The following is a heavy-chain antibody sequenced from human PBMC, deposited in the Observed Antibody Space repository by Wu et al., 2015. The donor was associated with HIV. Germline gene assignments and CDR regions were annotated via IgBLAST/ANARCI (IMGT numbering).Heavy chain of an antibody. V-gene: IGHV1-69*13. J-gene: IGHJ6*02. D-gene: IGHD3-10*01. CDR3: ARNEYYYGSGSPMGYYYYGMDV. CDR2: IIPMFGTT. Sequence: QLVQSGAEVKKPGSSVKVSCKASGGTFSSYAISWVRQAPGQGLEWMGRIIPMFGTTNYAQKFQGRVTITADESTSTAYMELSSLRSEDTAVYYCARNEYYYGSGSPMGYYYYGMDVWGQGTTVTVSS. CDR1: GGTFSSYA.